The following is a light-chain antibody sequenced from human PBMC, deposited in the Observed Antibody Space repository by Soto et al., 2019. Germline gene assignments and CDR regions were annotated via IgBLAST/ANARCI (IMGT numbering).Light chain of an antibody. Sequence: EIVLTQSPGTLYLSPGERATLSCRASQSVSSSYLAWYQQKPGQAPRRLIYGASSRATGIPDRFSGSGSGTDFTLTISRLEPEDFAVYYCQQYGRTFGQGTKVEIK. V-gene: IGKV3-20*01. CDR2: GAS. CDR1: QSVSSSY. CDR3: QQYGRT. J-gene: IGKJ1*01.